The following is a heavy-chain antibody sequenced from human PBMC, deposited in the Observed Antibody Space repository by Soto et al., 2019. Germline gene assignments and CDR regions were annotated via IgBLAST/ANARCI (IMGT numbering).Heavy chain of an antibody. CDR2: INAGNGNT. V-gene: IGHV1-3*05. Sequence: QVQLVQSGAEEKKPGASVKVSCKASGYTFTSYAMHWVRQAPGQRLEWMGWINAGNGNTKYSQKFQGRVTITTDTSASTGYMELSSLRSEDTAVYYCARGSGVVVTDWGQGTLVTVSS. CDR1: GYTFTSYA. CDR3: ARGSGVVVTD. D-gene: IGHD2-2*01. J-gene: IGHJ4*02.